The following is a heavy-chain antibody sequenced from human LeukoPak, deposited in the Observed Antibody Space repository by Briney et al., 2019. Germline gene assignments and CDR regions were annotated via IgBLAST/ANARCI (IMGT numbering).Heavy chain of an antibody. D-gene: IGHD4-23*01. V-gene: IGHV1-69*10. CDR1: GGTLSSYA. J-gene: IGHJ3*01. Sequence: SVKGSCKASGGTLSSYALSWMRQAPGQGLEWMGRVIPMFDVRDYAEKFQGRITLTADTSTGMAYMELSSLTSDDTAVYYCARDPALEGTEDYRDFGGVESVDAFDVWGQGTMVTVFS. CDR2: VIPMFDVR. CDR3: ARDPALEGTEDYRDFGGVESVDAFDV.